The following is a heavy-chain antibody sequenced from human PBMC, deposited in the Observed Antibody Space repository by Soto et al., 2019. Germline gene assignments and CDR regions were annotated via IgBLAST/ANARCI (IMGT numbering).Heavy chain of an antibody. CDR3: AKDGSREGGEGES. CDR2: IIPVFRTS. J-gene: IGHJ4*02. V-gene: IGHV1-69*18. Sequence: QVQLVQSGAEVKKPGSSVKVSCSASGVTFSSYAFTWVRQAPGQGREWMGNIIPVFRTSTYAQRYQGRLTISADETTNTVYKELSSLRSDYTAVYFFAKDGSREGGEGESWGQGTLFIVSS. CDR1: GVTFSSYA. D-gene: IGHD3-10*01.